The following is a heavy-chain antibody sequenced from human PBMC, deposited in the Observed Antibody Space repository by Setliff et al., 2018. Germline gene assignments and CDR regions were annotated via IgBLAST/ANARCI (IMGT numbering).Heavy chain of an antibody. CDR1: GYTFTGYY. CDR2: INPNSGGT. CDR3: ARREVIAHSFDY. Sequence: ASVKVSCKASGYTFTGYYMHWVRQAPGQGLEWMGWINPNSGGTNYAQKFQGRVTMTRDTSISTAYMELSRLRSDDTAVYYCARREVIAHSFDYWGQGTPVTVSS. D-gene: IGHD2-21*01. J-gene: IGHJ4*02. V-gene: IGHV1-2*02.